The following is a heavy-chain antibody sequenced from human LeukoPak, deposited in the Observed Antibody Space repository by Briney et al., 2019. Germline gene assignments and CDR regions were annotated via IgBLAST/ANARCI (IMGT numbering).Heavy chain of an antibody. CDR1: GFTFSSYA. Sequence: GGSLRLSCAASGFTFSSYAMNWVRQAPGKGLEWVSAISGSGDSTDYADSVKGRFTISRDNAKNSLYLQMNSLRAEDTAVYYCAELGITMIGGVWGKGTTVTISS. CDR2: ISGSGDST. D-gene: IGHD3-10*02. V-gene: IGHV3-23*01. J-gene: IGHJ6*04. CDR3: AELGITMIGGV.